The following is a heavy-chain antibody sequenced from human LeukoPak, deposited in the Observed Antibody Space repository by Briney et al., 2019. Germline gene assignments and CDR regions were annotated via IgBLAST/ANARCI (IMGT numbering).Heavy chain of an antibody. CDR3: ARAGTSWAAAVQFDY. CDR2: IIPIFGTA. CDR1: GGTFSSYA. D-gene: IGHD6-25*01. V-gene: IGHV1-69*05. J-gene: IGHJ4*02. Sequence: EASVKVSCKASGGTFSSYAISWVRQAPGQGLEWMGGIIPIFGTANYAQKFQGRVTITTDESTSTAYMELSSLRSEDTAVYYCARAGTSWAAAVQFDYWGQGTLVTVSS.